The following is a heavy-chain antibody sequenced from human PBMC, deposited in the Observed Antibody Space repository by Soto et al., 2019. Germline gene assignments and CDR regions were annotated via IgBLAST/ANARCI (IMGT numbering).Heavy chain of an antibody. Sequence: GGSVKVSCKASANTFPKFGISWLRQAPGQGLEGLGWVNSNNGNTHYARGFQGRAAMTTFTSTSTAYLHLSSLRSEDTAVYFCATVLISYNEGPSPFDFWGQGTLVTVSS. CDR3: ATVLISYNEGPSPFDF. J-gene: IGHJ4*03. D-gene: IGHD1-1*01. CDR2: VNSNNGNT. CDR1: ANTFPKFG. V-gene: IGHV1-18*01.